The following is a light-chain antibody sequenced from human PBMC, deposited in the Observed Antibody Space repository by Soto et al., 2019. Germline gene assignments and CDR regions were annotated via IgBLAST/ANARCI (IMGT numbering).Light chain of an antibody. CDR2: SAS. CDR1: QSISTY. Sequence: DIQMTQSPSSLSASVGDRVTISCRAGQSISTYLNWYQQKPGTAPRLLIYSASSVKTGVPPRFSGSGSGRDFTLTISSLRPEDIANYFCQQSYTSPPWTFGQGTKVDIK. V-gene: IGKV1-39*01. J-gene: IGKJ1*01. CDR3: QQSYTSPPWT.